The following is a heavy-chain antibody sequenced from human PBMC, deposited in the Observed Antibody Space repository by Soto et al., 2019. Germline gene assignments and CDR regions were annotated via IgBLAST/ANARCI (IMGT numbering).Heavy chain of an antibody. CDR1: GGSISSGDYY. V-gene: IGHV4-30-4*01. CDR2: IYYSGST. J-gene: IGHJ4*02. D-gene: IGHD2-8*01. Sequence: PSETLSLTCTVSGGSISSGDYYWSWIRQPPGKGLEWIGYIYYSGSTYYNPSLKSRVTISVDTSKNQFSLKLSSVTAADTAVYYFAREREPNDHFYYWGQGTSVTVSS. CDR3: AREREPNDHFYY.